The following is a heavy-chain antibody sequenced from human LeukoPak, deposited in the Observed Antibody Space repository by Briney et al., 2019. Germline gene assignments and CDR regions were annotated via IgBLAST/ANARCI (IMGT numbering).Heavy chain of an antibody. CDR2: IFPADSDT. J-gene: IGHJ4*02. Sequence: GESLKISCKASGYSFTSNWIGWVRQLPGKGLEWMGIIFPADSDTRYSPSFQGQVSISADKSLSTAYLQWSSLKASDTAIYYCARQGPSDYWGQGTLVTVSS. CDR1: GYSFTSNW. V-gene: IGHV5-51*01. CDR3: ARQGPSDY.